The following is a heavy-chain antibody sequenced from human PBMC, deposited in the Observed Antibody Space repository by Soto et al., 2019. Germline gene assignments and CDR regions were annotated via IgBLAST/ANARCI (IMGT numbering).Heavy chain of an antibody. J-gene: IGHJ4*02. CDR2: IDPRSGGT. CDR3: ATDDYGIFPY. D-gene: IGHD3-10*01. Sequence: ASVKVSCKVSGYPFTTYYIHWVRQAPGQGLEWMGWIDPRSGGTVYEQKFQGRVTMTRDTSISTVYMDLSGLPSDDTALYYCATDDYGIFPYWGQGSLVTVPS. CDR1: GYPFTTYY. V-gene: IGHV1-2*02.